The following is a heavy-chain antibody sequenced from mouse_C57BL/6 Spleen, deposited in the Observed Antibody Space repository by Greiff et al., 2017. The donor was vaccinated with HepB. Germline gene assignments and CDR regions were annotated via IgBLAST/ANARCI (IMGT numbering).Heavy chain of an antibody. J-gene: IGHJ1*03. V-gene: IGHV1-50*01. CDR3: ARRDDWYFDV. CDR2: IDPSDSYT. CDR1: GYTFTSYW. Sequence: VQLQQPGAELVKPGASVKLSCKASGYTFTSYWMQWVKQRPGQGLEWIGMIDPSDSYTNYNQKFKGKATLTVDTSSSTAYMQLSSLTSEDSAVYYCARRDDWYFDVWGTGTTVTVSS. D-gene: IGHD3-3*01.